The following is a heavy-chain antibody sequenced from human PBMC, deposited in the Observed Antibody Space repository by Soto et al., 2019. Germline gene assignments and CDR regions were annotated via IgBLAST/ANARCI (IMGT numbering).Heavy chain of an antibody. J-gene: IGHJ4*02. CDR3: AKDYYDSSCYYYFDY. Sequence: EVQLVESGGGLVQPGRSLRLSCAASGFTFDDYAMHWVRQAPGKGLEWVSGISWNSGSIGYADSVKGRFTISRDNAKNSLYLQMNSLRAEDTALYYCAKDYYDSSCYYYFDYWGQGTLVTVSS. CDR1: GFTFDDYA. D-gene: IGHD3-22*01. V-gene: IGHV3-9*01. CDR2: ISWNSGSI.